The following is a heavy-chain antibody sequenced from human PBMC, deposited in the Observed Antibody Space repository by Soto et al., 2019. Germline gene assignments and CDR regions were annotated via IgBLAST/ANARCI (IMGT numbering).Heavy chain of an antibody. CDR1: GFTVSSKG. CDR3: TGEVASGY. V-gene: IGHV3-30*03. Sequence: QVQLVESGGGVVQPGRSLRLSCSVSGFTVSSKGMHWVRQAPGKGLEWVAVISRDGRTKFYADSVEGRFTISKDSSRNPLFLEMDSLRSDDTAVYYCTGEVASGYWGQGTLVTVSS. CDR2: ISRDGRTK. D-gene: IGHD2-8*02. J-gene: IGHJ4*02.